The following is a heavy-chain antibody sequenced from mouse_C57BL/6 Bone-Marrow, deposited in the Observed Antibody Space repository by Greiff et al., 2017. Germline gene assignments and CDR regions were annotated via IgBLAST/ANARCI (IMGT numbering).Heavy chain of an antibody. CDR1: GYSFTDYN. V-gene: IGHV1-39*01. CDR3: ARNVDGSSYFDY. D-gene: IGHD1-1*01. J-gene: IGHJ2*01. CDR2: INPNYGTT. Sequence: EVQLQQSGPELVQPGASVTISCKASGYSFTDYNMNWVQQSNGKSLEWIGVINPNYGTTSYTQKFKGKATLTVYPSSSTSYMQLNSLTSEDSAFYYCARNVDGSSYFDYWGQGTTLTVSS.